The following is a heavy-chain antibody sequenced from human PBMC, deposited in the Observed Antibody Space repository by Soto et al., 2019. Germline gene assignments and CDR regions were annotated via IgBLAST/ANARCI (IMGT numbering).Heavy chain of an antibody. J-gene: IGHJ3*01. CDR1: GGSISSGGYY. CDR2: IYYSGAT. Sequence: SETLSLTCTVSGGSISSGGYYWSWIRQHPGKGLEWIGYIYYSGATDYNPSLSGRVTTSIDTSKNQFSLRLNSVTAADTAVYYCARLRDGYNYEAFDVWAQGTMVTVSS. CDR3: ARLRDGYNYEAFDV. V-gene: IGHV4-61*08. D-gene: IGHD5-12*01.